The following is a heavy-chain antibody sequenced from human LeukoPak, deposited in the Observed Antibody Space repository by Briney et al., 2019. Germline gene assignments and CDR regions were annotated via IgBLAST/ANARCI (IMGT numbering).Heavy chain of an antibody. J-gene: IGHJ1*01. Sequence: PGGSLRLSCAASGFNFNNYWMSWLRQAPGKGLEWVANIKDDGSEEYYVDSVKGRFTIVRDNAYNSLYLQMNSLRAEDTAVYYCAKDNSGSYYSEYFQHWGQGTLVTVSS. V-gene: IGHV3-7*03. D-gene: IGHD1-26*01. CDR1: GFNFNNYW. CDR2: IKDDGSEE. CDR3: AKDNSGSYYSEYFQH.